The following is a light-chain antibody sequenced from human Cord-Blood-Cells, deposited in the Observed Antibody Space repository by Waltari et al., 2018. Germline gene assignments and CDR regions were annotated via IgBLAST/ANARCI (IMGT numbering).Light chain of an antibody. CDR3: QQYYSYPYT. V-gene: IGKV1-8*01. CDR1: QGISSY. CDR2: AAS. J-gene: IGKJ2*01. Sequence: AIRMTQSPSPFSASTVDRVTITCRASQGISSYLAWYQQKPGKAPKLLIYAASTLQGGVPSRFSGSGSGTDFTLTISCLQSEDFATYYCQQYYSYPYTFGQGTKLEIK.